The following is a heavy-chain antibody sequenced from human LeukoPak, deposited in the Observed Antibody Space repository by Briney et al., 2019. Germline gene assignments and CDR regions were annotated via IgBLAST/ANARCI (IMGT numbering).Heavy chain of an antibody. V-gene: IGHV1-69*05. Sequence: SVKVSCKASGGTFSSYAISWVRQAPGQGLEWMGGIIPIFGTANYAQKFQGRVTITTDESTSTAYMELSSLRSEDTAVYYCARSGGRRYSSSGSIGLDYWGQGTLVTVSS. D-gene: IGHD6-13*01. CDR3: ARSGGRRYSSSGSIGLDY. CDR1: GGTFSSYA. CDR2: IIPIFGTA. J-gene: IGHJ4*02.